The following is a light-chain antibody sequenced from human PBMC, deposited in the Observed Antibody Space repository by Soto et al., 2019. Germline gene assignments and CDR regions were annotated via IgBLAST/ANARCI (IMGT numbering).Light chain of an antibody. V-gene: IGKV3-15*01. Sequence: EIVMTQFPASLSVSPGERVTLSCRASQSITRDLAWYQQKPGQSPRLLVFAESFRATDIPPRFSGSGSGTDFTLTINSLQSEDFGLYFCQQYGSSITFGQGTRLEIK. CDR2: AES. J-gene: IGKJ5*01. CDR1: QSITRD. CDR3: QQYGSSIT.